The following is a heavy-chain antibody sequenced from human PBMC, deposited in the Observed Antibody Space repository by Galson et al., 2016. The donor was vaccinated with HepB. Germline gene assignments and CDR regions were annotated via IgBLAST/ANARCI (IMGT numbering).Heavy chain of an antibody. D-gene: IGHD1/OR15-1a*01. V-gene: IGHV6-1*01. J-gene: IGHJ6*02. CDR3: GEQRKGAPYGMDV. CDR1: GDSVSSNSAA. Sequence: CAISGDSVSSNSAAWNWIRQSPSRGLEWLGRTYYRSKWYNDYAVSVKSRIIVNPDTSKNQFSLQLNSVTPEDTAVYYFGEQRKGAPYGMDVWGQGTTVTVSS. CDR2: TYYRSKWYN.